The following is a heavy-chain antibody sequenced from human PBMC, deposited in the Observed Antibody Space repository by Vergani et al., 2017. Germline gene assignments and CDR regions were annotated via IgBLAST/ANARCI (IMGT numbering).Heavy chain of an antibody. D-gene: IGHD4-23*01. CDR2: INPKSGGT. V-gene: IGHV1-2*02. CDR1: GYSFSDYY. CDR3: ARDSVVTPGAFDI. J-gene: IGHJ3*02. Sequence: QVQPVQSGAEVKKPGASVKVSCKTSGYSFSDYYMHWVRQAPGQGLEWMGWINPKSGGTNYAQKFQGRVTMTRDTSISTAYMELSRLRSDDTAVYYCARDSVVTPGAFDIWGQGTMVTVSS.